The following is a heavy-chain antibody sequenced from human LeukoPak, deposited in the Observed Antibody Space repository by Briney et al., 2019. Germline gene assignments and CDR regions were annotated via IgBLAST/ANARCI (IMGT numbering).Heavy chain of an antibody. CDR3: AKDIRAHYYDSSGPDY. J-gene: IGHJ4*02. CDR2: ISYDGSNK. Sequence: SGGSLRLSCAASGFTFSTYNMNWVRQAPGKGLEWVAVISYDGSNKYYADSVKGRFTISRDNSKNTLYLQMNSLRAEDTAVYYCAKDIRAHYYDSSGPDYWGQGTLVTVSS. D-gene: IGHD3-22*01. CDR1: GFTFSTYN. V-gene: IGHV3-30*18.